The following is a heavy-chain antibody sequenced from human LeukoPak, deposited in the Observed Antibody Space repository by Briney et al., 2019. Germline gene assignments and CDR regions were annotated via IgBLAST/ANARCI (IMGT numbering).Heavy chain of an antibody. CDR2: MNPNSGNT. V-gene: IGHV1-8*01. D-gene: IGHD6-13*01. Sequence: ASVKVSCKASGYTYTSYDINWVRQATGQGLEWMGWMNPNSGNTGYAQKFQGRVTMTRNTSISTAYMELSSLRSGDTAVYYCARGDWQQQLPVDYWGQGTLVTVSS. CDR1: GYTYTSYD. CDR3: ARGDWQQQLPVDY. J-gene: IGHJ4*02.